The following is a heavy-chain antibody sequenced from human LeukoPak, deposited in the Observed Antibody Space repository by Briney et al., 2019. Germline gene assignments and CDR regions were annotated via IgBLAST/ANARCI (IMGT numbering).Heavy chain of an antibody. CDR3: AKDLNGYCTNGVCGFESLPFFDY. CDR2: ISAGGGST. CDR1: GFTFSNYA. D-gene: IGHD2-8*01. V-gene: IGHV3-23*01. J-gene: IGHJ4*02. Sequence: SGGSLRLSCAASGFTFSNYAINWVRQAPGKGLEWVSTISAGGGSTYYADSVKGRFTISRDNSKNTLYLQMNSLRAEDTAVYYCAKDLNGYCTNGVCGFESLPFFDYWGQGTLVTVSS.